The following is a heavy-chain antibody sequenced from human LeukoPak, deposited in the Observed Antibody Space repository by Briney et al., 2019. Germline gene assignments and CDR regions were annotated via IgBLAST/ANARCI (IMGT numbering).Heavy chain of an antibody. D-gene: IGHD5-24*01. CDR2: IYTSGST. Sequence: SETLSLTCTVSGVSISSYYWSWLRQPPGKGLEWIGYIYTSGSTNYNPSLKSRVTISVDTSKNQFSLKLSSVTAADTAVYYCARHQPRDGYNFLDYWGQGTLVTVSS. CDR3: ARHQPRDGYNFLDY. CDR1: GVSISSYY. V-gene: IGHV4-4*09. J-gene: IGHJ4*02.